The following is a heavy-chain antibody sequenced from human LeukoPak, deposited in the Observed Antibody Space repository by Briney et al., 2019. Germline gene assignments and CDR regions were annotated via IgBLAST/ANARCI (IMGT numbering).Heavy chain of an antibody. V-gene: IGHV3-30*03. CDR2: ISYDGSNK. J-gene: IGHJ4*02. D-gene: IGHD3-22*01. CDR3: ARESESYDSSGSTFKY. Sequence: GKSLRLSCAASGFTFSSYGMHWVRQAPGKGLEWVAVISYDGSNKYYADSVKGRFTISRDNSKNTLYLQMNSLRAEDTAVYYCARESESYDSSGSTFKYWGQGTLGTVSS. CDR1: GFTFSSYG.